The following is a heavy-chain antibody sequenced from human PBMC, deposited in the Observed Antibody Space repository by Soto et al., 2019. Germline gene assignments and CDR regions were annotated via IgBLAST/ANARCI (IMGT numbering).Heavy chain of an antibody. Sequence: GALRLSCVASGFTFRTYTMNWVRQAPGKGLEWVSGIRGFSPYTFYAESVKGRFTISRDNAKNSLYLQMNSLRAEDTAVYYCAREFIGVYYYYYYGMDVWGQGTTVTVSS. CDR1: GFTFRTYT. CDR2: IRGFSPYT. V-gene: IGHV3-21*01. CDR3: AREFIGVYYYYYYGMDV. J-gene: IGHJ6*02. D-gene: IGHD6-19*01.